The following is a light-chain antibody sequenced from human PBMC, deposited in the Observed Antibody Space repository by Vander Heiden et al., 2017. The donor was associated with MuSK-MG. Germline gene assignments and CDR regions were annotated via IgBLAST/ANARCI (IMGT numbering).Light chain of an antibody. V-gene: IGKV1-5*01. CDR2: DAS. CDR3: QQDNNMYT. Sequence: DIQMSQSPSTLSASLGDRVTITCRASQSISSWLAWYQQKPGKAPKLLIYDASRWESGVPSRFSGSGSGTEFTLTISSLQPDDFAVYYCQQDNNMYTFGEGTEMEIK. CDR1: QSISSW. J-gene: IGKJ2*01.